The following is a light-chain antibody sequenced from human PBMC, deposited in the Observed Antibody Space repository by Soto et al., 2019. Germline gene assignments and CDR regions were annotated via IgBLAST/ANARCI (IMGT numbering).Light chain of an antibody. J-gene: IGLJ2*01. Sequence: QSVLTQPASVSGSPGQSITISCTGTSSDVGSYNLVSWYQQHPGKAPKLMIYDVSKRPSGVPDRFSGSKSGNAASLTISGLQAEDEADYYCCSYAPSYTLVFGGGTKLTVL. CDR3: CSYAPSYTLV. CDR1: SSDVGSYNL. CDR2: DVS. V-gene: IGLV2-11*01.